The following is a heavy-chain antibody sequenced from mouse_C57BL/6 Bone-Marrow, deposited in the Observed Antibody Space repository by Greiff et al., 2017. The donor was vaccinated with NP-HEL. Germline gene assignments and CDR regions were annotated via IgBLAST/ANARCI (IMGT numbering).Heavy chain of an antibody. D-gene: IGHD3-3*01. CDR1: GFSLTSYG. CDR2: IWSAGST. V-gene: IGHV2-6*03. Sequence: VKLMESGPGLVAPSQSLSITCTVSGFSLTSYGVHWVRQPPGKGLEWLVVIWSAGSTTYNSALKSRLSISKDNSKCQVFLKMNRRQTDDAAMYYCARGGRGFAYWGQGTLVTGSA. CDR3: ARGGRGFAY. J-gene: IGHJ3*01.